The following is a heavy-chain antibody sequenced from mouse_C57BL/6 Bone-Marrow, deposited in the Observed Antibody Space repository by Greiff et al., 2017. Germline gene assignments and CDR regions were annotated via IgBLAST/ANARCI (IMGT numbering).Heavy chain of an antibody. CDR2: ISDGGSYT. CDR1: GFTFSSYA. J-gene: IGHJ1*03. Sequence: EVMLVESGGGLVKPGGSLKLSCAASGFTFSSYAMSWVRQTPEKRLEWVATISDGGSYTYYPDNVKGRFTISRDNAKNNLYLQMSHLKSEDTAMYYCAREKTFPGRYFDVWGTGTTVTVSS. V-gene: IGHV5-4*01. D-gene: IGHD1-1*01. CDR3: AREKTFPGRYFDV.